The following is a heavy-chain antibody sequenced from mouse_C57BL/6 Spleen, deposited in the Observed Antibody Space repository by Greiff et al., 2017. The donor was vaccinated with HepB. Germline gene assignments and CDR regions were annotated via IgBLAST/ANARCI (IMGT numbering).Heavy chain of an antibody. Sequence: VQLQQSGPELVKPGASVKISCKAPGYAFSSSWMNWVKQRPGKGLEWIGRIYPGDGDTNYNGKFKGKATLTADKSSSTAYMQISSLTSEDSAVYFCAQGGYGSSSFAYWGQGTLVTVSA. CDR2: IYPGDGDT. CDR1: GYAFSSSW. CDR3: AQGGYGSSSFAY. D-gene: IGHD1-1*01. V-gene: IGHV1-82*01. J-gene: IGHJ3*01.